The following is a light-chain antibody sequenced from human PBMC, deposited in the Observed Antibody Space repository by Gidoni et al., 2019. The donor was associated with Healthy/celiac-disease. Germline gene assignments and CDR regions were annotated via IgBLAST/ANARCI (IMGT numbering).Light chain of an antibody. V-gene: IGLV1-40*01. CDR2: GNS. Sequence: QSVLTQPPSVSGPPRQRVPISCTGRSPNIGAGYDVPWYQQLPGTAPKLLIYGNSNRPSGVPDRFSGSKSGTAASLAITGLQAEDEADYYCQSYDSSLSGVVFGGGTKLTVL. J-gene: IGLJ2*01. CDR1: SPNIGAGYD. CDR3: QSYDSSLSGVV.